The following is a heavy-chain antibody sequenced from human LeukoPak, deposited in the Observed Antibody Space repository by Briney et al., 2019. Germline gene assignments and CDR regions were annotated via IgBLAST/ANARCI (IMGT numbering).Heavy chain of an antibody. V-gene: IGHV4-61*02. D-gene: IGHD6-13*01. CDR3: AREGVADVNGDY. J-gene: IGHJ4*02. Sequence: SETLSLTCTVSGGSISGGSYYWSWIRQPAGKGLEWIGRSSSTGSTNYNPSLRSRVTVSVDTSKNQFSLKLGSVTAADTAVYYCAREGVADVNGDYWGQGTLVTVSS. CDR2: SSSTGST. CDR1: GGSISGGSYY.